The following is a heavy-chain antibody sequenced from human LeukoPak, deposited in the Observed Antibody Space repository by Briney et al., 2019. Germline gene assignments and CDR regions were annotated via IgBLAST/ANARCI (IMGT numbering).Heavy chain of an antibody. D-gene: IGHD5-24*01. CDR3: AKAVDGYNYNY. V-gene: IGHV3-23*01. Sequence: GGSLRLSCAASGFTFSSYAMSWVRQAPGKGLEWVSAISGSGGSTYYADSVKGRFTTSRDNSKNTLYLQMNSLRAEDTAVYYCAKAVDGYNYNYWGQGTLVTVSS. CDR2: ISGSGGST. CDR1: GFTFSSYA. J-gene: IGHJ4*02.